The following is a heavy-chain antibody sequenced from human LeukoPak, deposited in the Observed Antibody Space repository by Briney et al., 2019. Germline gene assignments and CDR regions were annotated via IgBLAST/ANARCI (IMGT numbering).Heavy chain of an antibody. CDR3: ARVLGSGYSNYYYYYGMDV. CDR1: GFTFSSYS. Sequence: GGSLRLSCAASGFTFSSYSMNWVRQAPGKGLEWVSYISSSSSTIYYADSVKGRFTISRDNAKNSLYLQMNSLRAEDTAVYYCARVLGSGYSNYYYYYGMDVWGQGTTVTVSS. CDR2: ISSSSSTI. D-gene: IGHD5-12*01. J-gene: IGHJ6*02. V-gene: IGHV3-48*01.